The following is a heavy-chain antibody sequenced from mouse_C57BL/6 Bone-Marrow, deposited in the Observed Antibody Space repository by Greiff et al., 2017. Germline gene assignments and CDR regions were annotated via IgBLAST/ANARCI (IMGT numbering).Heavy chain of an antibody. CDR2: ISSGSSTI. V-gene: IGHV5-17*01. CDR3: ARDYYDYSWYFDV. J-gene: IGHJ1*03. D-gene: IGHD2-4*01. Sequence: EVQGVESGGGLVKPGGSLKLSCAASGFTFSDYGMHWVRQAPETGLEWVAYISSGSSTIYYADTVKGRFTISRDNAKNTLFLQMTSLRSEDTAMYYCARDYYDYSWYFDVWGTGTTVTVSS. CDR1: GFTFSDYG.